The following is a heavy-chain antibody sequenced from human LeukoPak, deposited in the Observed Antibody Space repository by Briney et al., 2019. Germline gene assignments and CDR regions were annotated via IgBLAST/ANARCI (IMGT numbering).Heavy chain of an antibody. CDR1: GFTFSSYG. Sequence: PGRSLRLSCAASGFTFSSYGMHWVRQAPGKGLEWVAVISYDGSNKYYADSVKGRFTISRDNSKNTLYLQMNSLRAEDTAVYYFAKGSAGYGSQAFASWGQGPLVTVSS. J-gene: IGHJ4*02. V-gene: IGHV3-30*18. CDR2: ISYDGSNK. D-gene: IGHD3-10*01. CDR3: AKGSAGYGSQAFAS.